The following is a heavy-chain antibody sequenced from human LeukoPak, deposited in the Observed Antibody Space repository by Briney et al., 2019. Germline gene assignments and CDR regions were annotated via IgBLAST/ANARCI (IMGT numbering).Heavy chain of an antibody. CDR1: GFTVSSNY. V-gene: IGHV3-53*01. CDR2: IYSGGST. Sequence: GGSLRLPCAASGFTVSSNYMSWVRQAPGKGLEWVSVIYSGGSTYFADSVKGRFTISRDYSKNTLYLQINSLRAEDTAVYYCARALSSSWYAFRSNWFDPWGQGTLVSVSS. CDR3: ARALSSSWYAFRSNWFDP. J-gene: IGHJ5*02. D-gene: IGHD6-13*01.